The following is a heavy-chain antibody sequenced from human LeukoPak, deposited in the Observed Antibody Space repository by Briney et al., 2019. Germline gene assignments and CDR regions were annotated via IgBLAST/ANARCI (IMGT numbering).Heavy chain of an antibody. CDR3: ARDFGDYTVYFDY. Sequence: SETLSLTCAVYGGSFSGYYWSWIRRPPGKGLEWIGEINHSGSTNYNPSLKSRVTISVDTSKNQFSLKLNSVTAAGTAVYYCARDFGDYTVYFDYWGQGTLVTVSS. V-gene: IGHV4-34*01. J-gene: IGHJ4*02. CDR2: INHSGST. CDR1: GGSFSGYY. D-gene: IGHD4-17*01.